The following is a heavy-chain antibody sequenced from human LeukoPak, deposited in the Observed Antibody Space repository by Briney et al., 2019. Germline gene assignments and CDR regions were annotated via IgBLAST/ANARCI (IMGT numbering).Heavy chain of an antibody. CDR3: ASPKRFGELYGLDH. CDR1: GFTFSSYW. CDR2: IKQDGSEK. D-gene: IGHD3-10*01. V-gene: IGHV3-7*01. J-gene: IGHJ4*02. Sequence: GGSLRLSCAASGFTFSSYWMSWVRQAPGKGLEWVANIKQDGSEKYYVDSVKGRFTISRDNAKNSLYLQMNSLRAEDTAVYYCASPKRFGELYGLDHWGQGTLVTVSS.